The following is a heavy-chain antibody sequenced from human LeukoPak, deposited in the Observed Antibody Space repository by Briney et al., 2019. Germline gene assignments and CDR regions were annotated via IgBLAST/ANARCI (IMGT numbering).Heavy chain of an antibody. CDR2: ISGSSSYI. CDR3: ARDGKVVQAAIPNWFDP. CDR1: GFTFSSYS. J-gene: IGHJ5*02. V-gene: IGHV3-21*01. Sequence: GGSLRLSCAASGFTFSSYSMNWVRQAPGKGLEWVSSISGSSSYIYYADSVKGRFTISRDNAKNSLYLQMNSLRAEDTAVYYCARDGKVVQAAIPNWFDPWGQGTLVTVSS. D-gene: IGHD2-2*02.